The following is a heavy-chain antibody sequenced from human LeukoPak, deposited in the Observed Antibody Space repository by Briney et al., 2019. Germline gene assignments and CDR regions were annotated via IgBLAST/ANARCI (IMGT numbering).Heavy chain of an antibody. CDR2: IKQDGSDK. CDR1: GFTFSSYC. D-gene: IGHD2-8*01. V-gene: IGHV3-7*01. Sequence: GGSLRLSCAASGFTFSSYCMSWVRQAPGKGLEWVANIKQDGSDKYYVDSVKGRFTMSRDNAKNSLYLQMNSLRVEDTAVYYCARGLYVRGLYPDYFDYWGQGTLVTVSS. J-gene: IGHJ4*02. CDR3: ARGLYVRGLYPDYFDY.